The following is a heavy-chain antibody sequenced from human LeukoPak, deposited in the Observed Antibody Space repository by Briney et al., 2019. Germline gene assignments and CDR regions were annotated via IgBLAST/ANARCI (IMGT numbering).Heavy chain of an antibody. CDR1: GVSLRTRGGG. CDR2: SYWDDDK. CDR3: AHSSREVTTASYYYYMDV. D-gene: IGHD4-11*01. Sequence: SGPTLLKPTQTLTLTFTFSGVSLRTRGGGVGWIRQPPGKALEWLSLSYWDDDKRYSPSLQSRLTLTNDTSKNQLVLTMPNMYPVDTATYYCAHSSREVTTASYYYYMDVWGKGTTVTVSS. J-gene: IGHJ6*03. V-gene: IGHV2-5*02.